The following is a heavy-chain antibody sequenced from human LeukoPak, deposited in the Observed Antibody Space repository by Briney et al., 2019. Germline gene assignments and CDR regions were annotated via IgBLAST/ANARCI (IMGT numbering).Heavy chain of an antibody. J-gene: IGHJ4*02. V-gene: IGHV4-39*01. CDR1: GGSISSSSAY. CDR3: VSPRGFSYGYFDY. Sequence: SETLSLTCTVSGGSISSSSAYWGWIRQPPGKGLEWIGSIYYSKNTYYNPSLKSRVTISADTSKNQFSLTLGSVSATDTAVYYCVSPRGFSYGYFDYWGQGTLVTVSS. D-gene: IGHD5-18*01. CDR2: IYYSKNT.